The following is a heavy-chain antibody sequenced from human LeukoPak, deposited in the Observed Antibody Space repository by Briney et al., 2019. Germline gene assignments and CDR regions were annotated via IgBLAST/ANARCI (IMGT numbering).Heavy chain of an antibody. V-gene: IGHV1-69*13. J-gene: IGHJ4*02. Sequence: SVKVSCKASGGTFSSYALSWVRQAPGQGLEWMGGIIPIFGTANYAQKFQGRVTITADESTSTAYMELSSLRSEDTAVYYCARSKGTGGSSWLYDFDYWGQGTLVTVSS. CDR3: ARSKGTGGSSWLYDFDY. CDR1: GGTFSSYA. D-gene: IGHD6-13*01. CDR2: IIPIFGTA.